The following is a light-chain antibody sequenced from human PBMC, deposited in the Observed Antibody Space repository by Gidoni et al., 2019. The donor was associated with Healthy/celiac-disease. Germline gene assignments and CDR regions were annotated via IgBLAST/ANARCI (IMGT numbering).Light chain of an antibody. J-gene: IGLJ2*01. CDR3: CSYAGSSTFGVV. CDR2: EGS. Sequence: QSALTQPASVSGSPGQSITISCTGTSSDVGSYNLVSWYQQHPGKAPKLMIYEGSKRPSGVSNRFSGSKSGTTASLTISGLQAEDEADYYCCSYAGSSTFGVVFGGGTKLTVL. V-gene: IGLV2-23*03. CDR1: SSDVGSYNL.